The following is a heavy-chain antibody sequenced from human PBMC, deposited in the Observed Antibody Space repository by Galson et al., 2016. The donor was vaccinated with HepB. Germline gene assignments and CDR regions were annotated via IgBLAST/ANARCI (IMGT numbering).Heavy chain of an antibody. Sequence: SLRLSCAASGFIVSSNDMSWVRQAPGKGLEWVSVLYSGGSTYYADSVKGRFTISRDNSKNTLYLQMKSLRAEETAVYYCEILRFKGFNLWGRGILVTVSS. CDR1: GFIVSSND. J-gene: IGHJ2*01. V-gene: IGHV3-53*01. CDR3: EILRFKGFNL. CDR2: LYSGGST. D-gene: IGHD3-3*01.